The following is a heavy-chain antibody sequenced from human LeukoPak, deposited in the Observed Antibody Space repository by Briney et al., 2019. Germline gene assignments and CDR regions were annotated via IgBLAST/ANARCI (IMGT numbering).Heavy chain of an antibody. CDR1: GFTFSDYY. Sequence: KPGGSLRLSCAASGFTFSDYYMSWIRQAPGKGLEWVSYISSTSSYTNYADSVKGRFTISRDNAKNSLHLQMNSLRAEDTVVYYCARSYGWLPGGMWGQGTLVTVSS. D-gene: IGHD5-12*01. CDR2: ISSTSSYT. CDR3: ARSYGWLPGGM. J-gene: IGHJ4*02. V-gene: IGHV3-11*03.